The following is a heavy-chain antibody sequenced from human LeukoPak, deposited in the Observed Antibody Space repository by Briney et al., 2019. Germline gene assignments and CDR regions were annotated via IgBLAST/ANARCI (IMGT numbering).Heavy chain of an antibody. J-gene: IGHJ4*02. V-gene: IGHV3-23*01. CDR1: GFTFTGHT. Sequence: PGGSLRLSCAASGFTFTGHTMTWLRQAPGKGLEWVSIIGGRDDRTYYADSVKGRFSISRDNSKNTLYLQMNSLRAEDTALYYCARADKIVLPTPLDYWGQGTLVTVSS. CDR2: IGGRDDRT. D-gene: IGHD2/OR15-2a*01. CDR3: ARADKIVLPTPLDY.